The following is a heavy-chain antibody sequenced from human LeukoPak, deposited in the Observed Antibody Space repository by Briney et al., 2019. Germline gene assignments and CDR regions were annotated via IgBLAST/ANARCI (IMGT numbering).Heavy chain of an antibody. V-gene: IGHV3-66*01. CDR3: ARDLYDSSGEDAFDI. Sequence: GGSLRLSCAASGFTVSSNYMSWVRQAPGKGLEWVSVIYSGGSTYYADSVKGRFTISRDNSKNTLYLQMNSLRAEDTAVYYCARDLYDSSGEDAFDIWGQGTMVTVSS. D-gene: IGHD3-22*01. CDR1: GFTVSSNY. J-gene: IGHJ3*02. CDR2: IYSGGST.